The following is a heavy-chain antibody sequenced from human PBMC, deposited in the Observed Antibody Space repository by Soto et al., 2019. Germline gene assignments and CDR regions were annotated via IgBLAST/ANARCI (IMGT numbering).Heavy chain of an antibody. CDR3: AARGNFDY. CDR1: GFAFSESG. D-gene: IGHD3-16*01. Sequence: QVPLVESGGGVVQPGRSLRLSCAASGFAFSESGMHWVRQAPGKGLEWVTLLTAIGNNRYYADSVKGRFTVSRDDSINTLYLQMNYLTSEDTAVYYCAARGNFDYWGQGTLVTVSP. CDR2: LTAIGNNR. V-gene: IGHV3-30*03. J-gene: IGHJ4*02.